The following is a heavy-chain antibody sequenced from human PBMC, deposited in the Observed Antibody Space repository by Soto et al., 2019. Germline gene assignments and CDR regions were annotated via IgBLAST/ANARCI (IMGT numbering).Heavy chain of an antibody. D-gene: IGHD2-8*02. CDR2: IWYDGSNK. V-gene: IGHV3-33*01. J-gene: IGHJ4*02. CDR1: GFTFSSYG. CDR3: VRAKWERRTGPPHYYFDY. Sequence: GGSLRLSCAASGFTFSSYGMHWVRQAPGKGLEWVAVIWYDGSNKYYADSVKGRFTISRDNSKNQLYLQMNSLRAEDTAVYYCVRAKWERRTGPPHYYFDYWGQGTLVTVSS.